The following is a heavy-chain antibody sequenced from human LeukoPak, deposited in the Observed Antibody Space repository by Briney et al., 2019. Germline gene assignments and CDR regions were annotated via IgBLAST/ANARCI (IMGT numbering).Heavy chain of an antibody. CDR3: ARDREGDVLRYFDWLPSREDAFDI. CDR1: GYTFTSYA. Sequence: ASVKVSCKASGYTFTSYAMNWVRQAPGQGLEWMGWINTNTGNPTYAQGFTGRFVFSLDTSVSTAYLQISSLKAEDTAVYYCARDREGDVLRYFDWLPSREDAFDIWGQGTVVTVSA. J-gene: IGHJ3*02. CDR2: INTNTGNP. V-gene: IGHV7-4-1*02. D-gene: IGHD3-9*01.